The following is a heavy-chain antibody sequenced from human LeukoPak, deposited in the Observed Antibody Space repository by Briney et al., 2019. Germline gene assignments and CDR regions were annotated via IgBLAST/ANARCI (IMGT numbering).Heavy chain of an antibody. CDR3: ARKRPDSGSGYYFDY. CDR2: ISSGGSSI. Sequence: GGSLRLSCAASGFTFSNYEMNWVRQAPGKGLEWVSYISSGGSSICYADSVWGRFTISRDNAKNSLYLQMNSLRAEDTAVYYCARKRPDSGSGYYFDYWGQGTLVTVSS. D-gene: IGHD1-26*01. V-gene: IGHV3-48*03. J-gene: IGHJ4*02. CDR1: GFTFSNYE.